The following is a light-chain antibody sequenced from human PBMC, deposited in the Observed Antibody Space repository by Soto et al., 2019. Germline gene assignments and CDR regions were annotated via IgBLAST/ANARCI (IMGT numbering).Light chain of an antibody. CDR3: TSYTSSSTPYVV. V-gene: IGLV2-14*01. CDR2: DVS. CDR1: SSDVGGYNY. Sequence: QSALTQPASVSGSPGQSITISCTGTSSDVGGYNYVSWYQQHPGKAPKLMIYDVSNRPSGVSNRFSGSKSGNTASLTISGLQAEDDAHYYCTSYTSSSTPYVVFGGGTQLTVL. J-gene: IGLJ2*01.